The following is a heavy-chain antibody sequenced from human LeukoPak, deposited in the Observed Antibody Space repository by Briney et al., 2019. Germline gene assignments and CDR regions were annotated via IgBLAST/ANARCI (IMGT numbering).Heavy chain of an antibody. CDR3: ARDPDTYDFWSGYYTPPSH. CDR2: ISSSSSYI. V-gene: IGHV3-21*01. CDR1: GFTFSSYS. D-gene: IGHD3-3*01. Sequence: KTGGSLRLSCAASGFTFSSYSMNWVRQAPGKGLEWVSSISSSSSYIYYADSVNGRITITRDNAKNSLYLQMNSLRAEDTAVYYCARDPDTYDFWSGYYTPPSHWGQGTLVTVSS. J-gene: IGHJ4*02.